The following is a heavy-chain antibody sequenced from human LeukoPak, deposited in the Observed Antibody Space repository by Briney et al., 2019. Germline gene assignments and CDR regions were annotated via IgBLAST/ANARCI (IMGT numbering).Heavy chain of an antibody. CDR1: GFTFTTHA. CDR3: AKPLSADSVAATPSDYYYGMDV. CDR2: IWFDGSNK. J-gene: IGHJ6*02. D-gene: IGHD2-15*01. Sequence: GGSLRLSCAASGFTFTTHAMHWVRQAPGMGLEWVAFIWFDGSNKYYADFVKGRFTISKDNSENTLYLQMNSLRAEDTAVYYCAKPLSADSVAATPSDYYYGMDVWGQGTTVTVSS. V-gene: IGHV3-30*02.